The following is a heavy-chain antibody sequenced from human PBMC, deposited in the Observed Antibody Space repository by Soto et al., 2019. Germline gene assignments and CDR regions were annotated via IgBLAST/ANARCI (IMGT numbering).Heavy chain of an antibody. CDR2: ISYDGSDK. J-gene: IGHJ4*02. CDR1: GFTFNTFG. V-gene: IGHV3-30*18. Sequence: GGSLRLSCAASGFTFNTFGMHWVRQAPGKGLEWVAVISYDGSDKYYSDSVRGRFTISRDNSMNTLYLQMNSLRTEDTAVYYCAKSPNFYCSSYHCYKYYFDYWGQGTLVTVSS. D-gene: IGHD2-2*01. CDR3: AKSPNFYCSSYHCYKYYFDY.